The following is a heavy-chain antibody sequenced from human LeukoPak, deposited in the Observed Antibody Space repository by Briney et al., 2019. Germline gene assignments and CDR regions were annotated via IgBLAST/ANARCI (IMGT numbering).Heavy chain of an antibody. V-gene: IGHV3-23*01. CDR1: GFTFSSYA. D-gene: IGHD2-21*02. CDR3: ARVSPEIVVVTGTGAPDY. CDR2: ISGSGGST. Sequence: PGGSLRLSCAASGFTFSSYAMSWVREAPGKGLEWVSAISGSGGSTYYADPVKGRFTISRDNSKNTVYLQINSLRAEDTAVYYCARVSPEIVVVTGTGAPDYWGQGTLVTVSS. J-gene: IGHJ4*02.